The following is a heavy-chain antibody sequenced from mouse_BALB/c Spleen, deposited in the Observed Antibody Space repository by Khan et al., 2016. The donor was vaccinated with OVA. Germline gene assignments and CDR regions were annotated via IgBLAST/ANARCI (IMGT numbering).Heavy chain of an antibody. CDR3: ARQLGLLAWFAY. Sequence: VQLQQSGAELVKPGASVKLSCTASGFNIKDTYMHWVKQRPEQGLEWIGRIDPANGNTKYDPKFQGKATITADTSSNTAYLQLSSLTSADTAVYYCARQLGLLAWFAYWGQGTLVTVSA. D-gene: IGHD3-1*01. CDR1: GFNIKDTY. V-gene: IGHV14-3*02. CDR2: IDPANGNT. J-gene: IGHJ3*01.